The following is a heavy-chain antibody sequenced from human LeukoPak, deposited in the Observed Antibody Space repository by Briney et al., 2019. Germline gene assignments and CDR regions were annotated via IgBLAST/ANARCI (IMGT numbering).Heavy chain of an antibody. CDR1: GGSFSGYY. J-gene: IGHJ5*02. V-gene: IGHV4-34*01. Sequence: SETLSLTCAVYGGSFSGYYWSWIRQPPGKGLEWIGEINHSGSTNYNPSLKSRVTIPVDTSKNQFSLKLSSVTAADTAVYYCARARPWYYGSGSYTLFDPWGQGTLVTVSS. D-gene: IGHD3-10*01. CDR3: ARARPWYYGSGSYTLFDP. CDR2: INHSGST.